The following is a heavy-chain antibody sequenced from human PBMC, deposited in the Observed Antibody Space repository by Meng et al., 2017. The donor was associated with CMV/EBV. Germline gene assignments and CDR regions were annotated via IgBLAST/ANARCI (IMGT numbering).Heavy chain of an antibody. CDR1: GFTFSSYD. V-gene: IGHV3-13*01. CDR3: ARGGLGVSNGFYYPGLDV. Sequence: ETLSLTCAASGFTFSSYDMHWVRQTTGKGLEWVSAIGTAGDTYYPDSVKGRFTISRENARNSLYLQMNTLRVGDTATYYCARGGLGVSNGFYYPGLDVWGQGTTVTVSS. J-gene: IGHJ6*02. D-gene: IGHD2-8*01. CDR2: IGTAGDT.